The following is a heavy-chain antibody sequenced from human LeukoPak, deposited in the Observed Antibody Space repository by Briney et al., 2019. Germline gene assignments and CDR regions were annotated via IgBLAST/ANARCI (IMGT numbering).Heavy chain of an antibody. CDR3: ARCVVAGSAWFDP. CDR2: IYPGDSDT. Sequence: GESLKISCKGSGYSFTSYWIAWVRQMPGKGLEWMGIIYPGDSDTRYSPSFQGQVTISADKSIGTAYLQWSSLKASDTAMYYCARCVVAGSAWFDPWGQGTLVTVSS. V-gene: IGHV5-51*01. J-gene: IGHJ5*02. D-gene: IGHD6-19*01. CDR1: GYSFTSYW.